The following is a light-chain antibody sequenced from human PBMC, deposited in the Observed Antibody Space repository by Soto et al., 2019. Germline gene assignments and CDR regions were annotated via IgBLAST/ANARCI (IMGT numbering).Light chain of an antibody. CDR2: EVN. J-gene: IGLJ1*01. CDR3: SSYAGSSTDV. CDR1: SSDVGGCNY. Sequence: QSVLTQPASVSGSPGQSIAISCTGTSSDVGGCNYVSWYQQHPGKAPKLMIYEVNKRPSGVPDRFSGSKSGSTASLTVSGLQAEDEADYYCSSYAGSSTDVFGTGTKVTVL. V-gene: IGLV2-8*01.